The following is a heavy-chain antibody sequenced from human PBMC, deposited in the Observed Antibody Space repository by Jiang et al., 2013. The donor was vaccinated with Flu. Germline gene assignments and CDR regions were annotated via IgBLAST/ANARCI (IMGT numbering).Heavy chain of an antibody. CDR3: VKVLPGRIGTTTGFDH. J-gene: IGHJ4*02. V-gene: IGHV3-30*02. Sequence: VQLVESGGGVVQPGESLRLSCAASGFGFSSYGMHWVRQAPGKGLEWVAYMAYDGSKKYYGDSVKGRFTISRDNSKNTLYLQVNSLTAEDTAVYYCVKVLPGRIGTTTGFDHWGQGTLVTVSS. CDR2: MAYDGSKK. CDR1: GFGFSSYG. D-gene: IGHD1-1*01.